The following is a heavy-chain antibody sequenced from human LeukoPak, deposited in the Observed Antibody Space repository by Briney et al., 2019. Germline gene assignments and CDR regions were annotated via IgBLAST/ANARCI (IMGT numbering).Heavy chain of an antibody. Sequence: GGSLRLSCAASGFTFDDYGMSWVRQVPGKGLEWVSGISWNSGSIGYADSVKGRFTISRDNAKNSLYLQMNSLRAEDTALYYCAKGGRLPGVAPVDYWGQGTLVTVSS. V-gene: IGHV3-9*01. CDR3: AKGGRLPGVAPVDY. D-gene: IGHD7-27*01. J-gene: IGHJ4*02. CDR2: ISWNSGSI. CDR1: GFTFDDYG.